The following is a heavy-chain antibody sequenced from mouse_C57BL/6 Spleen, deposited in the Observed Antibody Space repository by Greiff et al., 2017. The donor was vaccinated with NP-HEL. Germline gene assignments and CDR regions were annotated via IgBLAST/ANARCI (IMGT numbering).Heavy chain of an antibody. CDR3: ASDDYDGFAY. Sequence: QVQLQQSGPELVKPGASVKISCKASGYAFSSSWMNWVKQRPGKGLEWIGRIYPGDGDTNYNGKFKGKATLTADKSSSTAYMQLSSLTSEDSAVYFCASDDYDGFAYWGQGTLVTVSA. V-gene: IGHV1-82*01. J-gene: IGHJ3*01. CDR2: IYPGDGDT. D-gene: IGHD2-4*01. CDR1: GYAFSSSW.